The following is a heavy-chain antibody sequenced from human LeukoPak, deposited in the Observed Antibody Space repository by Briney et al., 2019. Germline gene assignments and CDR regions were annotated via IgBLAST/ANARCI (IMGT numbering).Heavy chain of an antibody. D-gene: IGHD4-17*01. V-gene: IGHV4-59*08. CDR3: ARRLRQNLFDP. J-gene: IGHJ5*02. Sequence: SETLSLTCTVSGVSISSDYWSWIRLPPGKGLEWIGYIYYSGSSNYNPSLRSRVTMSVDTSKNQFSLKLTSVTAADTAVYYCARRLRQNLFDPWGQGTLVTVSS. CDR2: IYYSGSS. CDR1: GVSISSDY.